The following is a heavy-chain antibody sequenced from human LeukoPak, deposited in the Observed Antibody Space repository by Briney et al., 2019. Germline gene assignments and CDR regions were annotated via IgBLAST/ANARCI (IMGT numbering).Heavy chain of an antibody. J-gene: IGHJ4*02. D-gene: IGHD5-18*01. CDR1: GFTFSSYA. CDR3: AREDYSYGATTLDY. Sequence: PGGSLRLSCAASGFTFSSYAMHWVRQAPGKGLEWVAVISYDGSNKYHADSVKGRFTISRDNSKNTLYLQMNSLRAEDTAVYYCAREDYSYGATTLDYWGQGTLVTVSS. CDR2: ISYDGSNK. V-gene: IGHV3-30-3*01.